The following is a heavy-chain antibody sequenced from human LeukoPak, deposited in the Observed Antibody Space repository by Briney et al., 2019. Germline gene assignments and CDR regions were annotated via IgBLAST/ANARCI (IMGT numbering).Heavy chain of an antibody. Sequence: GASVNVSCKASGYTFTSYGISWVRQAPGQGLEWMGWISAYYGNTNYAQKLQGRVTMTTDTSTSTAYMELSSLRSEDTAVYYCARPGACGGDCALGHRDAFDIWGQGTMVTVSS. CDR1: GYTFTSYG. CDR2: ISAYYGNT. D-gene: IGHD2-21*02. V-gene: IGHV1-18*01. CDR3: ARPGACGGDCALGHRDAFDI. J-gene: IGHJ3*02.